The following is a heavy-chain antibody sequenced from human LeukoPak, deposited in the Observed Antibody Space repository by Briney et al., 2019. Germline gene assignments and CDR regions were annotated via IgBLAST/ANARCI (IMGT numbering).Heavy chain of an antibody. CDR2: VSESGSNR. CDR1: GFTFTRYV. CDR3: ARVQGHPPNGLDV. V-gene: IGHV3-23*01. J-gene: IGHJ3*01. D-gene: IGHD2-8*01. Sequence: GGSLRLSCVASGFTFTRYVMSWVRQAPGKGLEWVSSVSESGSNRYYADSVKGRFSISRDNAKNTLYLQMNSLRAEDTAVYYCARVQGHPPNGLDVWGQGTMVTVSS.